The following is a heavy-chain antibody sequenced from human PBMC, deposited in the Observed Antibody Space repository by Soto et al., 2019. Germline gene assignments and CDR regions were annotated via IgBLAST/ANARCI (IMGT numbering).Heavy chain of an antibody. CDR1: GGSINNGDYF. V-gene: IGHV4-30-4*01. D-gene: IGHD5-18*01. CDR3: ARVGYSYGYDY. CDR2: IYYSGST. J-gene: IGHJ4*02. Sequence: SETLSLTCTVSGGSINNGDYFWSWIRQPPGKGLEWIGYIYYSGSTSSNPSLRSRITISIDTSKNQFSLNLSSVTAADTAVYYCARVGYSYGYDYWGQGTLVT.